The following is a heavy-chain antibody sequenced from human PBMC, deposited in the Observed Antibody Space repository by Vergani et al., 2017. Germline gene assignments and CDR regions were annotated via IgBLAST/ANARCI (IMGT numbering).Heavy chain of an antibody. CDR2: ISSSSSTI. CDR3: ARGSLLWFGELSGFDY. D-gene: IGHD3-10*01. Sequence: EVQLVESGGGLVQPGGSLRLSCAASGFTFSSYSMNWVRQAPGKGLEWVSYISSSSSTIYYADSVKGRFTISRDNAKNSLYLQMNSLRAEDTAVYYCARGSLLWFGELSGFDYWGQGTLVTVSS. CDR1: GFTFSSYS. J-gene: IGHJ4*02. V-gene: IGHV3-48*01.